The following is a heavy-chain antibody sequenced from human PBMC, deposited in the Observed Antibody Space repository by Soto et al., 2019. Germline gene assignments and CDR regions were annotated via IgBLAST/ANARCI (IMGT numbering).Heavy chain of an antibody. CDR1: GYSISGGFY. Sequence: PSETLSLTCAVSGYSISGGFYWVWIRQPPGKGLEWIGSIYHGGSSYFNPSLKSRATISMDTSENQFSLKLTSVTAADTAIYFCANRVDVLAPWNWGPGTLVTVSS. V-gene: IGHV4-38-2*01. J-gene: IGHJ4*02. D-gene: IGHD3-9*01. CDR2: IYHGGSS. CDR3: ANRVDVLAPWN.